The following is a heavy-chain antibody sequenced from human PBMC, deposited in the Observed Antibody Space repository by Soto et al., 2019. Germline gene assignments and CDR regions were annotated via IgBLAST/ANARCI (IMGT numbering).Heavy chain of an antibody. V-gene: IGHV4-30-4*01. CDR2: IYYSGST. CDR3: ATDQRVTTPTTNWFDP. J-gene: IGHJ5*02. CDR1: GGSISSGDYY. D-gene: IGHD4-17*01. Sequence: SETLSLTCTVSGGSISSGDYYCSWIRQPPGKGLEWIGYIYYSGSTYYNPSLKSRVTISVDTSKNQFSLKLSSVTAADTAVYYCATDQRVTTPTTNWFDPWGQGTLVTVSS.